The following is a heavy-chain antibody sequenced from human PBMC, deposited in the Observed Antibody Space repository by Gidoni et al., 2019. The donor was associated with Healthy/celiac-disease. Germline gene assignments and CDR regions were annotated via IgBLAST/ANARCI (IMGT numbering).Heavy chain of an antibody. V-gene: IGHV3-23*01. Sequence: ELQLLESGGGLVQPGGSLRLSCAAPGFTFSLYSLTWVRQAPGKGLEWVSAISGSGGSTYYADSVKGRFTISRDNSKNTLYLQMNSLRAEDTAVYYCAKDLWDIVVVPAAPVGDAFDIWGQGTMVTVSS. J-gene: IGHJ3*02. CDR2: ISGSGGST. CDR1: GFTFSLYS. CDR3: AKDLWDIVVVPAAPVGDAFDI. D-gene: IGHD2-2*01.